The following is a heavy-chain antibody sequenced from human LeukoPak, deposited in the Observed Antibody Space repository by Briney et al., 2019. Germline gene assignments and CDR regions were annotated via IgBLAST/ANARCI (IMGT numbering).Heavy chain of an antibody. CDR3: ARVLDYYGSGTRDFDY. CDR1: GGSISNYY. CDR2: IYYSGST. Sequence: SETLSLACTVSGGSISNYYWSWIRQPPGKGLEWIGYIYYSGSTNYNPSLKSRVTILVDTSKNQFSLKLSSVTAADTAVYYCARVLDYYGSGTRDFDYWGQGTLVTVSS. V-gene: IGHV4-59*08. J-gene: IGHJ4*02. D-gene: IGHD3-10*01.